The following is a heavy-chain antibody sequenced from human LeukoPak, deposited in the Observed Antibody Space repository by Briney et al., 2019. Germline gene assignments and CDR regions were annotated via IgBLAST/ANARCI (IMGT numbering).Heavy chain of an antibody. V-gene: IGHV4-39*01. CDR3: ARHGHHGDHDY. CDR1: GGSISSSSDS. CDR2: IYYSGST. D-gene: IGHD2-21*02. Sequence: SETLSLTCTVSGGSISSSSDSWGWIRQPPGKGLEWTGNIYYSGSTYYNPSLKSRVTISVDTSKNQFSLKLTSVTAADTAVYYCARHGHHGDHDYWGQGTLVTVSS. J-gene: IGHJ4*02.